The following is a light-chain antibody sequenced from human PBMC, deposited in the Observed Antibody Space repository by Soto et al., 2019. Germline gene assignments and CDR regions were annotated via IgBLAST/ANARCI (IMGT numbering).Light chain of an antibody. Sequence: EIVLTQSPVTLSLSPGESATLSCRASQSVSNYLAWYQQKPGQAPRLLIYNASNRATGIPARFSGSGSGTDFTLTISSLEPEDFAVYYCQQGTAWLTCGGGTKVQIK. CDR3: QQGTAWLT. CDR1: QSVSNY. CDR2: NAS. J-gene: IGKJ4*01. V-gene: IGKV3-11*01.